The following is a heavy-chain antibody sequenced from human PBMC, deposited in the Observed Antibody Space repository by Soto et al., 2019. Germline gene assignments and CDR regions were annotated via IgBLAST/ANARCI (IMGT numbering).Heavy chain of an antibody. CDR1: GFTFGDYA. D-gene: IGHD3-22*01. CDR3: TRAYYYDSSGYYRY. Sequence: PGGSLRLSCTASGFTFGDYAMSWFRQAPGKGLEWVGFIRSKAYGGTTEYAASVKGRFTISRDDSESIAYLQMNSLKTEDTAVYYCTRAYYYDSSGYYRYWGHGTLVTVSS. CDR2: IRSKAYGGTT. J-gene: IGHJ4*01. V-gene: IGHV3-49*03.